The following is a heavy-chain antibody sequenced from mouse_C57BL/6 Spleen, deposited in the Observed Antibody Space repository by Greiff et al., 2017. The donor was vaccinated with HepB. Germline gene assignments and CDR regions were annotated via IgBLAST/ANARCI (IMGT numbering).Heavy chain of an antibody. CDR3: ATGTGYYAMDY. D-gene: IGHD4-1*01. CDR1: GYSITSGYY. J-gene: IGHJ4*01. Sequence: ESGPGLVKPSQSLSLTCSVTGYSITSGYYWNWIRQFPGNKLEWMGYISYDGSNNYNPSLKNRISITRDTSKYQFFLKLNSVTTEDTATYYCATGTGYYAMDYWGQGTSVTVSS. CDR2: ISYDGSN. V-gene: IGHV3-6*01.